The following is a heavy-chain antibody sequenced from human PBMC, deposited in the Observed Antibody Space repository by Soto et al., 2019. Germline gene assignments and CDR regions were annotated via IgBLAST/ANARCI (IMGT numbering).Heavy chain of an antibody. CDR3: AREVKGVCVVPAAKKNWFDP. V-gene: IGHV1-2*04. CDR2: INPNSGGT. Sequence: ASVKVSCKASVYTFTGYYMHWVRQAPGQGLEWMGWINPNSGGTNYAQKFQGWVTMTRDTSISTAYMELSRLRSADTAVYYCAREVKGVCVVPAAKKNWFDPWGQGTLVTVSS. CDR1: VYTFTGYY. D-gene: IGHD2-2*01. J-gene: IGHJ5*02.